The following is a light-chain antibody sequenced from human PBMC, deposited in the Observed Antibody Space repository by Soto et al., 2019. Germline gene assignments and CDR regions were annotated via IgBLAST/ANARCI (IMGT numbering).Light chain of an antibody. CDR1: SGHSSYA. CDR3: QTWGTGIQV. CDR2: LNSDGRH. Sequence: QLVLTQSPSASASLGASVKLTCTLSSGHSSYAIAWHQQQPEKGPRYLMKLNSDGRHSKGDGIPDRFSGSSSGAERYLTISSLQSEYEADYYCQTWGTGIQVFGGGTKLTVL. V-gene: IGLV4-69*01. J-gene: IGLJ2*01.